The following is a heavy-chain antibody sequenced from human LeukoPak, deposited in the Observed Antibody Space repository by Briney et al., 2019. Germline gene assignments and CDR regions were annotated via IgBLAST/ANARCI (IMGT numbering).Heavy chain of an antibody. Sequence: GGSLRLSCAASGFTFSSYGMHWVRQAPGKGLEWVAVISYDGSNKYYADSVKGRFTISRDNSKNTLYLQMNSLRAEDTAVYYCAKHVIAVAGNNWSDPWGQGTLVTVSS. CDR3: AKHVIAVAGNNWSDP. CDR1: GFTFSSYG. J-gene: IGHJ5*02. V-gene: IGHV3-30*18. CDR2: ISYDGSNK. D-gene: IGHD6-19*01.